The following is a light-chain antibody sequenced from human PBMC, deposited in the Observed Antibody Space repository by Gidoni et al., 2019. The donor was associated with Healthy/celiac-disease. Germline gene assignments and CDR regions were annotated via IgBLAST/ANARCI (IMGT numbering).Light chain of an antibody. V-gene: IGLV2-23*02. J-gene: IGLJ3*02. CDR3: CSYAGSSTPWV. CDR2: EVS. CDR1: SCDVGSYNL. Sequence: QSALTQPAPVSRSPGQSITISCTGTSCDVGSYNLVSWYQQHPGKAPKLMIYEVSKRPSGVSNRFSGSKSGNTASLTSSGLQAEDEADYYCCSYAGSSTPWVFGGGTKLTVL.